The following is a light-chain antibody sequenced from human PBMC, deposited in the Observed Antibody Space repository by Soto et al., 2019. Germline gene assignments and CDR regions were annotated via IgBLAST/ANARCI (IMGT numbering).Light chain of an antibody. J-gene: IGKJ1*01. Sequence: DIQMTQSPSSLSASVGDRVTITCRSSQGIGTYLNWYQQKPGKAPKFVIYTAPSLKGGVPSRFNGSGSGTDFSLTISCLQPEDFATYYCQQSYSSPQTFGQGTKVDIK. V-gene: IGKV1-39*01. CDR2: TAP. CDR1: QGIGTY. CDR3: QQSYSSPQT.